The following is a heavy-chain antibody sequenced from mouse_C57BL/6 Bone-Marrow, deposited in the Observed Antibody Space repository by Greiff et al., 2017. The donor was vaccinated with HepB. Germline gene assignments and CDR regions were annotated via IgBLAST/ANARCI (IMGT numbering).Heavy chain of an antibody. Sequence: QVQLQQSGAELVRPGTSVKMSCKASGYTFTNYWIGWAKQRPGHGLEWIGDIYPGGGYTNYNEKFKGKATLTADKSSSTAYMQFSSLTSEDSAIYYCARSQIYYYGSSFWYFDVWGTGTTVTVSS. J-gene: IGHJ1*03. CDR3: ARSQIYYYGSSFWYFDV. CDR1: GYTFTNYW. V-gene: IGHV1-63*01. CDR2: IYPGGGYT. D-gene: IGHD1-1*01.